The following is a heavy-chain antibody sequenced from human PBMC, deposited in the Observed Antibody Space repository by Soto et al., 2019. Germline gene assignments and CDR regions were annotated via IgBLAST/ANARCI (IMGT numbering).Heavy chain of an antibody. CDR3: PSSVPAMVPDF. Sequence: GGSLRLSCAASGFTFSSYSMNWVRQAPGKGLEWVSSISSSSSYIYYADSVKGRFTISRDNAKNSLYLQMNSLRAEDTAVYSCPSSVPAMVPDFWGQGTLVTVSS. V-gene: IGHV3-21*01. J-gene: IGHJ4*02. CDR2: ISSSSSYI. CDR1: GFTFSSYS. D-gene: IGHD5-18*01.